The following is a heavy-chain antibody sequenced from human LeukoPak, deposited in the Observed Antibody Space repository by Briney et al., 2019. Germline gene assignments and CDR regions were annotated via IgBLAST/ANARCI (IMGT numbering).Heavy chain of an antibody. CDR1: AATFSSYA. D-gene: IGHD6-6*01. CDR2: IIPIFGPA. CDR3: ATQPGSRSSPGRAPRYYFYYMDV. Sequence: SGKVSCKPSAATFSSYAISWVRPPPEQGLEWMGGIIPIFGPANYTQKFQGRVTITTDESTSTAYMELSSLRSEDMAVYYWATQPGSRSSPGRAPRYYFYYMDVWGKGTTVTVSS. J-gene: IGHJ6*03. V-gene: IGHV1-69*05.